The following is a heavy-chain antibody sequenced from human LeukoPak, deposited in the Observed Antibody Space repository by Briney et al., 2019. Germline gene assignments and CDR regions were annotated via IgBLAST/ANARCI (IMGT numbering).Heavy chain of an antibody. V-gene: IGHV3-30-3*02. CDR3: AKDSYGMDV. J-gene: IGHJ6*02. CDR2: ISYDGTNK. CDR1: GYTFTGYY. Sequence: SCKASGYTFTGYYMHWVRQAPGKGLEWVAVISYDGTNKYCADSVKGRFTISRDNTKNTVSLQMNSLRAEDTAVYFCAKDSYGMDVWGQGTTVTVSS.